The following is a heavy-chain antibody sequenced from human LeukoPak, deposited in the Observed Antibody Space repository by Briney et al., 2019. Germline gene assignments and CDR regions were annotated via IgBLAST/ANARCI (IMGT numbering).Heavy chain of an antibody. J-gene: IGHJ4*02. V-gene: IGHV1-18*01. CDR1: GYSFTSYG. CDR3: ARGSFSGSYWVSYYFDY. Sequence: GESLKISCKGSGYSFTSYGISWVRQAPGQGLEWMGRISAYNGNTNYAQKLQGRVTMTTNTSTSTAYMELRSLRSDDTAVYYCARGSFSGSYWVSYYFDYWGQGTLVTVSS. CDR2: ISAYNGNT. D-gene: IGHD1-26*01.